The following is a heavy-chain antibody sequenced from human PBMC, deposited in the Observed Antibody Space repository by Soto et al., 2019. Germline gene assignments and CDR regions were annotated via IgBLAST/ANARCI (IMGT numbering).Heavy chain of an antibody. Sequence: SETLSLTCSVSGGSVSDKTYYWSWIRQPPGKRLEWIGYVYYSGTTNYNPSLKSRVTISVDLSKNRFSLRLSSVTTADTALYYCARTTTVPNTLRSRYFFDYWGQGTLVTVSS. J-gene: IGHJ4*02. V-gene: IGHV4-61*01. CDR2: VYYSGTT. D-gene: IGHD4-17*01. CDR1: GGSVSDKTYY. CDR3: ARTTTVPNTLRSRYFFDY.